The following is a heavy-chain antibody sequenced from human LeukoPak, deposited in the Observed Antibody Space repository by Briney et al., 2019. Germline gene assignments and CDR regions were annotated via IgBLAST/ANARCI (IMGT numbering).Heavy chain of an antibody. J-gene: IGHJ4*02. Sequence: PGGSLRLSCAASGFTFSSYWTHWVRQAPGKGLVWVSRINSDGSSTSYADSVKGRFTISRDNAKNSLYLQMNSLRAEDTAVYYCARGTTGYSSGWLIDYWGQGTLVTVSS. D-gene: IGHD6-19*01. CDR2: INSDGSST. V-gene: IGHV3-74*01. CDR1: GFTFSSYW. CDR3: ARGTTGYSSGWLIDY.